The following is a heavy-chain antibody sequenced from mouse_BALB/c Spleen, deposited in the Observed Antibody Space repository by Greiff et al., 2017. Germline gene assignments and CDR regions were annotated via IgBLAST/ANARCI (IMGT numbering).Heavy chain of an antibody. V-gene: IGHV1-55*01. CDR3: SRWRPYYDYDRQMDY. J-gene: IGHJ4*01. CDR1: GYTFTSYW. Sequence: QVQLQQPGAELVKPGASVKMSCTASGYTFTSYWINWVKQRPGQGLEWIGDIYPGRGITNYNEKFKSKATLTLDTSSSTAYMQLSSLTSEDSAVYYCSRWRPYYDYDRQMDYWGQGTSVTVSS. CDR2: IYPGRGIT. D-gene: IGHD2-4*01.